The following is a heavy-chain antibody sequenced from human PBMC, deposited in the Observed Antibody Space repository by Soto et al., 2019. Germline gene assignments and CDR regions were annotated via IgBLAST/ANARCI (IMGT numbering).Heavy chain of an antibody. CDR3: ARHLDDFWSGYATGYYYGMDV. Sequence: QLQLQESGPGLVKPSETLSLTCTVSGGSISSSSYYWGWIRQPPGKGLEWIGSIYYSGSTYYNPSLKSRVTISVDTSKNQCSLKLSSVTAADTAVYYCARHLDDFWSGYATGYYYGMDVWGQGTTVTVSS. J-gene: IGHJ6*02. CDR2: IYYSGST. V-gene: IGHV4-39*01. D-gene: IGHD3-3*01. CDR1: GGSISSSSYY.